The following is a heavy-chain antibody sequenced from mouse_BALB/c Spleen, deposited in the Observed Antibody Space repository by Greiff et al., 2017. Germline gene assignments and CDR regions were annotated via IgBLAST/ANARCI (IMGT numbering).Heavy chain of an antibody. CDR2: IYPSDSYT. CDR3: TRRGRLYAMDY. D-gene: IGHD3-2*02. V-gene: IGHV1-69*02. Sequence: VQLQQPGAELVRPGASVKLSCKASGYTFTSYWINWVKQRPGQGLEWIGNIYPSDSYTNYNQKFKDKATLTVDKSSSTAYMQLSSPTSEDSAVYYCTRRGRLYAMDYWGQGTSVTVSS. J-gene: IGHJ4*01. CDR1: GYTFTSYW.